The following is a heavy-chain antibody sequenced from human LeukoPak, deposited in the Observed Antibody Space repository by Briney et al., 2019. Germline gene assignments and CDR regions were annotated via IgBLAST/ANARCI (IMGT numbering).Heavy chain of an antibody. Sequence: SETLFLTCTVSGGSISSYYWSWIRQPPGKGLEWIGYIYYSGSTNYNPSLKSRVTISVDTSKNQFSLKLSSVTAADTAVYYCARVRGSSWSSFDYWGQGTLVTVSS. CDR3: ARVRGSSWSSFDY. D-gene: IGHD6-13*01. V-gene: IGHV4-59*01. J-gene: IGHJ4*02. CDR1: GGSISSYY. CDR2: IYYSGST.